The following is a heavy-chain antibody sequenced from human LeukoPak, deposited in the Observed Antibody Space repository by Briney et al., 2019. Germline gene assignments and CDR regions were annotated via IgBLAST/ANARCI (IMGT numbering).Heavy chain of an antibody. V-gene: IGHV4-4*07. CDR3: ARLKFYDSTGYSPGYYMDV. CDR2: IYGSGIT. D-gene: IGHD3-22*01. CDR1: GGSIISNY. Sequence: SETLSLTCTVSGGSIISNYWSCIRQSAGTGLEWIGRIYGSGITDYNPSLKSRVTMSLDTSREQFSLRLTSVTAADTAVYYCARLKFYDSTGYSPGYYMDVWGKGTTVSVFS. J-gene: IGHJ6*03.